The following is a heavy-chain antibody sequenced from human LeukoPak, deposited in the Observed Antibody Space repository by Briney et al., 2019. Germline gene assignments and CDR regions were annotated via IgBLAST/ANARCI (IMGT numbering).Heavy chain of an antibody. Sequence: SGGSLRLSCAASGFTFSSYSMNWVRQAPGKGLEWVSSISSSSSYIYYADSVKGRFTISRDNAKNSLYLQMNSLRAEDTAVYYCAKDYYRIMITFGGVIVDYWGQGTLVTVSS. D-gene: IGHD3-16*02. CDR1: GFTFSSYS. CDR3: AKDYYRIMITFGGVIVDY. J-gene: IGHJ4*02. V-gene: IGHV3-21*01. CDR2: ISSSSSYI.